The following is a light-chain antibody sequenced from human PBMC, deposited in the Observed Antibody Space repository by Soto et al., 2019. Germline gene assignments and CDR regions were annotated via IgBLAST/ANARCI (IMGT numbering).Light chain of an antibody. CDR1: QSVSSSY. V-gene: IGKV3-20*01. Sequence: EIVLTQSPGTLSLSPGERATLSCRASQSVSSSYLAWYQQKPGQAPRLLIYGASSRATGIPDRFSGSGSGTDLTRTISRLEPEDFAVYYCQQSGSSPMYTFGQGTKLEIK. CDR3: QQSGSSPMYT. J-gene: IGKJ2*01. CDR2: GAS.